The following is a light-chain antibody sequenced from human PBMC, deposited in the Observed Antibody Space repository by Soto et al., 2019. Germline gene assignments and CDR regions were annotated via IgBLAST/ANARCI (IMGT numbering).Light chain of an antibody. J-gene: IGKJ2*01. CDR1: QSVLYSSNNKNY. V-gene: IGKV4-1*01. Sequence: DIVMTQSPDSLAGSLGERATINCRSSQSVLYSSNNKNYLAWYQQKPGQPPKLLIYWASTRESGVPDRFSGGGSGTDFTLTISSLQAEDVAVYYCQQYYTTPPYAFGQGTKLEIK. CDR2: WAS. CDR3: QQYYTTPPYA.